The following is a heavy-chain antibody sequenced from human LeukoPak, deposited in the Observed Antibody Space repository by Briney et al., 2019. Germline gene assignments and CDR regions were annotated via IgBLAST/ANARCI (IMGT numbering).Heavy chain of an antibody. CDR3: ATGGYDYYYYYGMDV. V-gene: IGHV1-46*01. CDR2: INPSGGST. Sequence: GASVKVSCKASGYTFTSYYMHWVRQAPGQGLEWMGIINPSGGSTSYAQKFQGRVTMTRDTSTSTVYMELSSLRSEDTAGYYCATGGYDYYYYYGMDVWGQGTTVTVSS. J-gene: IGHJ6*02. D-gene: IGHD5-12*01. CDR1: GYTFTSYY.